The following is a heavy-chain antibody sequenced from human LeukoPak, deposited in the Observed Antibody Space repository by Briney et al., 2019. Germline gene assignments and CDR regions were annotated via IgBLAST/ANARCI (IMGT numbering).Heavy chain of an antibody. Sequence: GGSLRLSCAASGFTFSSYAMSWVRQAPGKGLEWVSAISGSGGSTYYADSVKGRFTISRDNSKNTLYLQMNSLRAEDTAVYYCAKVNGRFRELLWVYYFDYWGQGTLVTVPS. CDR1: GFTFSSYA. V-gene: IGHV3-23*01. CDR2: ISGSGGST. D-gene: IGHD3-10*01. CDR3: AKVNGRFRELLWVYYFDY. J-gene: IGHJ4*02.